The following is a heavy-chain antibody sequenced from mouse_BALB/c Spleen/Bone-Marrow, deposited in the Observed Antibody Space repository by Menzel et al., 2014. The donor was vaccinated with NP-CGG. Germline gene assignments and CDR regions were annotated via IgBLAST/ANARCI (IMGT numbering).Heavy chain of an antibody. CDR1: GFPLSSYG. D-gene: IGHD1-1*01. CDR2: IWAGGGT. J-gene: IGHJ3*01. V-gene: IGHV2-9*02. CDR3: ARGDYGSTYWFAY. Sequence: QVQLQQSGPGLVAPSQSLSITCTVSGFPLSSYGVHWVRPPPGKGLEWLGIIWAGGGTNYNSALMSRLSISKDNSKSQVFLKMNSLQTDDTAMYYCARGDYGSTYWFAYWGQGTLVTVSA.